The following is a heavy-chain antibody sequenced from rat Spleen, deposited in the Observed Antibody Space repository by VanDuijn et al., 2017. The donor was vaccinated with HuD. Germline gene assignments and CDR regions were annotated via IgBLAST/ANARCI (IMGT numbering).Heavy chain of an antibody. CDR3: VRQGVTMAAIFDY. Sequence: EVHLVESDGGLVQPGGSLNLSCAASGFTFSAYYMAWVRQAPTKGLEWVASVGYDGSRTYYPDSVKGRFTISRDNAKSTLYLQVDNLRSADTATYYCVRQGVTMAAIFDYWGQGVMVTVSS. CDR1: GFTFSAYY. CDR2: VGYDGSRT. D-gene: IGHD1-2*01. J-gene: IGHJ2*01. V-gene: IGHV5-29*01.